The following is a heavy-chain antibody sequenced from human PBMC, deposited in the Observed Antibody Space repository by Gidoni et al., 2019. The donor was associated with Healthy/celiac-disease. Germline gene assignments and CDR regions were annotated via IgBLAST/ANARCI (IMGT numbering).Heavy chain of an antibody. CDR1: GGSTSSSSYY. Sequence: QLHLLESRPGLVQPSETLSLPCTLSGGSTSSSSYYWGWIRQPPGKGREWIGSLYYSGSTYYNPSLKRRVTISVDTSKNHFAVSLSSVTAADTAVYYCARTRIMITFGAYCFDYWGQGTLVTVSS. CDR2: LYYSGST. J-gene: IGHJ4*02. D-gene: IGHD3-16*01. CDR3: ARTRIMITFGAYCFDY. V-gene: IGHV4-39*01.